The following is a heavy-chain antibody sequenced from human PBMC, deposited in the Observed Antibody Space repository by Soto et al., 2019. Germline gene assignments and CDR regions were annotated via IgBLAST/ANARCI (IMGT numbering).Heavy chain of an antibody. V-gene: IGHV3-30*04. J-gene: IGHJ4*02. CDR2: ISYDGSNT. D-gene: IGHD5-18*01. CDR1: GFTFSSYA. CDR3: ARDSETNGYSYDYFDY. Sequence: GGSLRLSCAASGFTFSSYAMSWVRQAPGKGLEWVAVISYDGSNTYYADSVKGRFTISRDSSKNTLYLQMNSLRTEDSAVYYCARDSETNGYSYDYFDYWGQGTLVTVSS.